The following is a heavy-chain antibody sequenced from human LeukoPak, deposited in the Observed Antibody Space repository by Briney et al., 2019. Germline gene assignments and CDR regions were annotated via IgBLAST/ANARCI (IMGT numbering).Heavy chain of an antibody. D-gene: IGHD3-3*01. CDR3: AIIRFLGWSNYYYYGMDV. J-gene: IGHJ6*02. Sequence: ASVKVSCKASGYTFTGYYMHWVRQAPGQGLEWMGWINPNSGGTNYAQKFQGRVTMTRDTSISTAYMELSRLRSDDTAVYYCAIIRFLGWSNYYYYGMDVWGQGTTVTVSS. CDR1: GYTFTGYY. V-gene: IGHV1-2*02. CDR2: INPNSGGT.